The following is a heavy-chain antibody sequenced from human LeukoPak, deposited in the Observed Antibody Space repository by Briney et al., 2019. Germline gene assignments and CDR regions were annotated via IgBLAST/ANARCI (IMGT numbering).Heavy chain of an antibody. V-gene: IGHV4-4*09. CDR1: GGSINSYY. CDR3: ARHTWYNGYDRYFDL. Sequence: PSETLSLTCNVSGGSINSYYWSWIRQPPGKGLEWIGYIYSSGGTNYNPSLKSRVTISVDTSKNQFSLKLSSVTAADTAVYYCARHTWYNGYDRYFDLWGRGALVTVSS. D-gene: IGHD5-12*01. CDR2: IYSSGGT. J-gene: IGHJ2*01.